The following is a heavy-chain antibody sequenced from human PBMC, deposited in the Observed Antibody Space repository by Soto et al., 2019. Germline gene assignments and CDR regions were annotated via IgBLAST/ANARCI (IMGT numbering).Heavy chain of an antibody. CDR1: GFTFGDYA. D-gene: IGHD3-3*01. J-gene: IGHJ4*02. Sequence: GSLRLSCTASGFTFGDYAMSWFRQAPGKGLEWVGFIRSKAYGGTTEYAASVKGRFTISRDDSKSIAYLQMNSLKTEDTAVYYCTRAYDFWSGYTFDYWGQGTLVTAPQ. V-gene: IGHV3-49*03. CDR3: TRAYDFWSGYTFDY. CDR2: IRSKAYGGTT.